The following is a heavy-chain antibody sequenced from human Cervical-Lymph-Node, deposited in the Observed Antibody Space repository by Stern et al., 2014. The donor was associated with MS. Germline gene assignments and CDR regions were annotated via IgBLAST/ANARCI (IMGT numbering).Heavy chain of an antibody. CDR2: MYHSGRS. CDR3: ARGLYSSSSVWAY. Sequence: VQLVESGSGLVKPSQTLSLTCAVSGDSISSGGYSWSWIRQPPGKGLEWIGYMYHSGRSSYNPSLKSRVTISVDRSKNQFSLRLSSVTAADTAVYYCARGLYSSSSVWAYWGQGTLVTVSS. V-gene: IGHV4-30-2*01. J-gene: IGHJ4*02. D-gene: IGHD6-6*01. CDR1: GDSISSGGYS.